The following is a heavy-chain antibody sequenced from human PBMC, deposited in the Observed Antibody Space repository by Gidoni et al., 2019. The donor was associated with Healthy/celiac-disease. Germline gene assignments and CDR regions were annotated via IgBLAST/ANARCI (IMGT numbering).Heavy chain of an antibody. V-gene: IGHV3-9*01. D-gene: IGHD4-17*01. CDR1: GFTFDDYA. CDR2: ISWNSGSI. CDR3: AKDYGDWVFDY. Sequence: EVQLVESGGGLVQPGGSLRLSCAASGFTFDDYAMHWVRQAPGKGLEWVSGISWNSGSIGYADSVKGRFTISRDNAKNSLYLQMNSLRAEDTALYYCAKDYGDWVFDYWGQGTLVTVSS. J-gene: IGHJ4*02.